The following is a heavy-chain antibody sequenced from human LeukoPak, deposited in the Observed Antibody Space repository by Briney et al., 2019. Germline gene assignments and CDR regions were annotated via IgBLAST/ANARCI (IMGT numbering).Heavy chain of an antibody. V-gene: IGHV1-2*02. J-gene: IGHJ5*02. Sequence: ASVKVSCKASGYTFAGYYMHWVRQAPGQGLEWMGWINPNSGGTNYAQKFQGRVTMTRDTSISTAYMELSRLRSDDTAVYYCVRVRVRNNIYNWFDPWGQGTLVAVSS. CDR2: INPNSGGT. CDR1: GYTFAGYY. CDR3: VRVRVRNNIYNWFDP. D-gene: IGHD1/OR15-1a*01.